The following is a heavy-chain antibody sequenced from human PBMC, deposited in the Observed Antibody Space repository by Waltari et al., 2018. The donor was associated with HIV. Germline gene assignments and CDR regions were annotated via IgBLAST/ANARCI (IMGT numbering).Heavy chain of an antibody. D-gene: IGHD2-15*01. J-gene: IGHJ4*03. Sequence: QVRLMQSQSEVKKPGASLRISCQASGYKFATYAMNLLRQGPGQGLEWLGWINTVSGQATVLQSFFGQIDMSLNVSLLTTFLEINDVRLEDSATYYCARGRSSRWFRPWGGFDTWGQGT. CDR3: ARGRSSRWFRPWGGFDT. CDR1: GYKFATYA. CDR2: INTVSGQA. V-gene: IGHV7-4-1*02.